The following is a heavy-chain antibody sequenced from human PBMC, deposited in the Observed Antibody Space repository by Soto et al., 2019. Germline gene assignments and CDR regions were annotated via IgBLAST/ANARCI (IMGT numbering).Heavy chain of an antibody. CDR1: GFTFSRYS. J-gene: IGHJ4*02. V-gene: IGHV3-48*01. CDR2: ISGSSSMI. CDR3: ARVLNPRQEMLYALLGY. D-gene: IGHD2-8*01. Sequence: EVQLVESGGGLVQPGGSLRLSGAASGFTFSRYSMNWVRQAPGKGLEWVSYISGSSSMIYYADSVKGRFTISRDNAKNSLYLQMNSLRAEDTAVYYCARVLNPRQEMLYALLGYWGQGTLVTVSS.